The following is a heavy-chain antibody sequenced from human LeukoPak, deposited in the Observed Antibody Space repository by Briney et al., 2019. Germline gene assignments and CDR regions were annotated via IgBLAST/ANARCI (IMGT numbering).Heavy chain of an antibody. CDR2: IYYSGST. D-gene: IGHD3-10*01. CDR1: AASISNYY. CDR3: ARDLRAMVRGAPYNWFDP. Sequence: PSETLSLTCAVSAASISNYYWSWIRQPPGKGLEWIGYIYYSGSTNYNPSLKSRVTISVDTSKNQFSLKLSSVTAADTAVYYCARDLRAMVRGAPYNWFDPWGQGTLVTVSS. V-gene: IGHV4-59*01. J-gene: IGHJ5*02.